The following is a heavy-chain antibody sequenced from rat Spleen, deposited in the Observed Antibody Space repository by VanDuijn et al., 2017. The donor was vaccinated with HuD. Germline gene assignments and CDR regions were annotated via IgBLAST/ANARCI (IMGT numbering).Heavy chain of an antibody. D-gene: IGHD1-9*01. CDR3: ARRHYGYTDYFDY. CDR2: ITAGGDDT. V-gene: IGHV5S23*01. J-gene: IGHJ3*01. CDR1: GFTFSNYD. Sequence: EVQLVESGGGLVQPGRSQKLSCAASGFTFSNYDMAWVSQAPAKGLAWVASITAGGDDTYYRDSVRGRFTISRDDAKSTLSLQMDSLRSEDTATYYCARRHYGYTDYFDYWGQGSLVTVSS.